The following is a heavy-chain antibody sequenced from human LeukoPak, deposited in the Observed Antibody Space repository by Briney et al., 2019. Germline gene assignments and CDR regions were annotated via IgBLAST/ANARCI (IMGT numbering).Heavy chain of an antibody. V-gene: IGHV1-69*05. D-gene: IGHD3-16*01. CDR1: GGTFSSYA. CDR2: IIPIFGTA. Sequence: SVKVSCKASGGTFSSYAISWVRQAPGQGLEWMGGIIPIFGTANYAQKFQGRVTITTDESTSTAYMKLSSLRSEDTAVYYCAAQMRRLLGGRDYWGQGTLVTVSS. J-gene: IGHJ4*02. CDR3: AAQMRRLLGGRDY.